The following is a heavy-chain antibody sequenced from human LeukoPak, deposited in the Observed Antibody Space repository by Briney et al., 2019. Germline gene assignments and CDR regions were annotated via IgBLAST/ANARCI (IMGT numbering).Heavy chain of an antibody. D-gene: IGHD1-1*01. CDR3: ATETGPPLEYYFDY. V-gene: IGHV3-30-3*01. CDR1: GFTVSSNY. Sequence: GGSLRLSCAASGFTVSSNYMNWVRQAPGKGLEWVAVISYDGSNKYYADSVKGRFTISRDNSKNTLYLQMNSLRAEDTAVYYCATETGPPLEYYFDYWGQGTLATVSS. J-gene: IGHJ4*02. CDR2: ISYDGSNK.